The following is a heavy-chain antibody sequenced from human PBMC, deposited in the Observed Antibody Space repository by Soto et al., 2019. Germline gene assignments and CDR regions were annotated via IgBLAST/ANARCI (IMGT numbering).Heavy chain of an antibody. CDR2: INPSGGST. D-gene: IGHD2-8*01. J-gene: IGHJ6*02. Sequence: ASVKVSCKASGYTFTSYYMHWVRQAPGQGLEWMGIINPSGGSTSYAQKFQGRVTMTRDTSTSTVYMELSSLRSEDTAVYYCARDGYCTNGVCYPAYYGMDVWGQGTTVTVSS. CDR3: ARDGYCTNGVCYPAYYGMDV. V-gene: IGHV1-46*01. CDR1: GYTFTSYY.